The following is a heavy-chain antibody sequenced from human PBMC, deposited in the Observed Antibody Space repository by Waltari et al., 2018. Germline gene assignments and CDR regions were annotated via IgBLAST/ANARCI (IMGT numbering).Heavy chain of an antibody. CDR3: ARDGPLQIQSWYSFDY. CDR1: GFPFSDHS. CDR2: ISYDGSDE. V-gene: IGHV3-30*07. J-gene: IGHJ4*02. Sequence: QVQLVESGGGVVHPGRSLRLSCEDSGFPFSDHSMHGVRQAPGKGLEWVAGISYDGSDEYYADSVRGRFTISRDDSKDTVNLQMNSLRPEDTAVYYCARDGPLQIQSWYSFDYWGQGTLVTVSS. D-gene: IGHD5-18*01.